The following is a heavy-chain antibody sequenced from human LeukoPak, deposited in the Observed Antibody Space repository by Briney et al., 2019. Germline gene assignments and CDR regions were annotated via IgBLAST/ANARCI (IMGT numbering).Heavy chain of an antibody. CDR3: ARADYDYVWGSYRQYYFDY. V-gene: IGHV1-2*02. Sequence: ASVKVSCKASGYTFTGYYIHWVRQAPGQGLEWMGWINPNSGGTNYAQKFQDRVSMTRDTSISTTYMELSSLRSDDTAVYYCARADYDYVWGSYRQYYFDYWGQGTLVTVSS. CDR1: GYTFTGYY. J-gene: IGHJ4*02. CDR2: INPNSGGT. D-gene: IGHD3-16*02.